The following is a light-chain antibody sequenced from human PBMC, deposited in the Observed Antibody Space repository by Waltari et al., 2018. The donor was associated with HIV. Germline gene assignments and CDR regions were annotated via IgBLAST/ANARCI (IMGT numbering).Light chain of an antibody. J-gene: IGLJ3*02. CDR3: QSYDSSLSGWV. V-gene: IGLV1-40*01. CDR2: GNN. Sequence: QSVLTQPPSVSGAPGQRVTISCTGRSSNIGAGYDVHWYQQLPGTAPKLLIFGNNHRPSGVPDRFSCSKSGTSASLAITGLQAEDEADYYCQSYDSSLSGWVFGGGTKLTVL. CDR1: SSNIGAGYD.